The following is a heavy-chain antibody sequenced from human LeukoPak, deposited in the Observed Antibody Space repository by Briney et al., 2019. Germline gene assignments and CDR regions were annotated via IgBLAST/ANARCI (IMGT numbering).Heavy chain of an antibody. Sequence: SETLSLTCAVYGGSFSGYYWSWIRQPPGKGLEWIGEINHSGSTNYNPSLKSRVTISVDTSENQFSLKLSSVTAADTAVYYCARVTMIVVVNWFDPWGQETLVTVSS. CDR1: GGSFSGYY. V-gene: IGHV4-34*01. J-gene: IGHJ5*02. CDR3: ARVTMIVVVNWFDP. D-gene: IGHD3-22*01. CDR2: INHSGST.